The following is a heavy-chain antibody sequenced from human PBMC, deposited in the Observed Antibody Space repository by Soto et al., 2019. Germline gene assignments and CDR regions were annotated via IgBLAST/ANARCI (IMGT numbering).Heavy chain of an antibody. CDR3: ARPWGQLSTYYYGMDT. CDR2: ISYDGDNK. D-gene: IGHD3-16*01. J-gene: IGHJ6*02. V-gene: IGHV3-30-3*01. CDR1: GLTFRKYA. Sequence: SLTLSCAPSGLTFRKYAMHLVRQAPGKGMEWVATISYDGDNKYYTDSVKGPFTISRDNSKNTLYLQMNSLRPEDTAVYYCARPWGQLSTYYYGMDTWGQGTTVTVSS.